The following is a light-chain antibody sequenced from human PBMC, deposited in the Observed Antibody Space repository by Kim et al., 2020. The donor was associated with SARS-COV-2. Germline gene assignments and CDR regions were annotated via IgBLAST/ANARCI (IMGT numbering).Light chain of an antibody. CDR3: GTWDTSLSSGL. CDR2: GSN. J-gene: IGLJ3*02. Sequence: QSVLTQPPSVSAAPWQQVTISCSGSTSDIGSFPVSWYQQVPGSAPKLLIYGSNKRPSGIPDRFSGSKSGTSATLGITGLQTGDEADYYCGTWDTSLSSGLFGGGTKVTVL. V-gene: IGLV1-51*01. CDR1: TSDIGSFP.